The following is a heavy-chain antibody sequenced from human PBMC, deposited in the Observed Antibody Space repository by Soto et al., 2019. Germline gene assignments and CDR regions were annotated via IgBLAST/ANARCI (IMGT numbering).Heavy chain of an antibody. V-gene: IGHV4-39*01. J-gene: IGHJ5*02. D-gene: IGHD2-15*01. CDR3: ARQCRGVTCHWFVP. CDR1: SGSISSTIYS. Sequence: PSETLSLTCTVSSGSISSTIYSWDWIRQPPGKGLEWIGSIFYSGSTYYNPSLKSRVTISVDTSKNQFPLTLTSVTAADTAVYYCARQCRGVTCHWFVPWGQGTLVTVSS. CDR2: IFYSGST.